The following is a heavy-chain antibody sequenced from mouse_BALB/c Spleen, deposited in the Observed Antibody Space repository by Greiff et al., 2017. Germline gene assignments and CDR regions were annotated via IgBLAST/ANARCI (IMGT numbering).Heavy chain of an antibody. CDR3: AREGDDGYPWFAY. Sequence: QVQLQQSGAELVRPGTSVKVSCKASGYAFTNYLIEWVKQRPGQGLEWIGVINPGSGGTNYNQKFKDKTTLTADKSSSTAYMQLSSLTSEDSAVYYCAREGDDGYPWFAYWGQGTLVTVSA. CDR1: GYAFTNYL. CDR2: INPGSGGT. V-gene: IGHV1-54*01. J-gene: IGHJ3*01. D-gene: IGHD2-3*01.